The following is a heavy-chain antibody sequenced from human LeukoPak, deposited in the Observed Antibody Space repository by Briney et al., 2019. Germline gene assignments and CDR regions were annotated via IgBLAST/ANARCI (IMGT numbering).Heavy chain of an antibody. CDR1: GNTFTGYF. J-gene: IGHJ4*02. D-gene: IGHD4-23*01. Sequence: ALVKASCKASGNTFTGYFMHWVRQAPGPGVEYLGIMNICSGTTFHAQKFQDRLTMTRDTSTSTVYMELRGLRSEDTAVYYCATGNLRVGGNSNRTPYYFDYWGQGTLVTVSS. CDR2: MNICSGTT. V-gene: IGHV1-46*01. CDR3: ATGNLRVGGNSNRTPYYFDY.